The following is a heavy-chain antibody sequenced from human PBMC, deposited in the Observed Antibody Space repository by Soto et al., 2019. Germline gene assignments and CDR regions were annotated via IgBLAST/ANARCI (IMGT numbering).Heavy chain of an antibody. CDR2: IYHSGST. J-gene: IGHJ4*02. V-gene: IGHV4-4*02. CDR3: AREANYGGNAGYFDY. Sequence: QVQLQESGPGLVKPSGTLSLTCSVSGDSISSGNWWTWVRQPPGKGLEWIGEIYHSGSTNYRPSLKSRVTISVDKSKNQFSLKVTSVTAADTAVYYCAREANYGGNAGYFDYWGQGTLVTVSP. CDR1: GDSISSGNW. D-gene: IGHD4-17*01.